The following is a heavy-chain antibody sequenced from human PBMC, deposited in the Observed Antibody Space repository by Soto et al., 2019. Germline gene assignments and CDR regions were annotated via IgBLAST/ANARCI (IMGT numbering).Heavy chain of an antibody. Sequence: EVQLVESGGGLVQPGGSLRLSCEASGFSFSSYWMSWVRQAPGKGLEWVANAKADGSERYFADSVRGRFTTSIDNARNFVYLQMNGLTGEDSDVYYCTRDVCPFALDAWGRGTWVTVSS. J-gene: IGHJ6*02. CDR2: AKADGSER. V-gene: IGHV3-7*03. CDR3: TRDVCPFALDA. CDR1: GFSFSSYW.